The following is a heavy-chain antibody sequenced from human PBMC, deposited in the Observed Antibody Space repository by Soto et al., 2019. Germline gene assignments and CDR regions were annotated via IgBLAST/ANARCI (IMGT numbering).Heavy chain of an antibody. CDR2: IYYSGST. V-gene: IGHV4-31*03. Sequence: PSETPSLTCTVSGCSISSGGYYWSWLRQHPGKGLEWIGYIYYSGSTYYNPSLKSRVTISVDTSKNQFSLKLSSVTAADTAVYYCAGYRYGGDSFGYYYYGMDVWGQGTTVTVS. CDR1: GCSISSGGYY. J-gene: IGHJ6*02. CDR3: AGYRYGGDSFGYYYYGMDV. D-gene: IGHD2-21*02.